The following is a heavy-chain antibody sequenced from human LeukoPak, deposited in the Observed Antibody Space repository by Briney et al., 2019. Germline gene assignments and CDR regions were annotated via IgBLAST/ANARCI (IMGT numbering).Heavy chain of an antibody. Sequence: SETLSLTCSVSGGSISGYYWSWIRQPPGKGLEWIGNIYYSGTTHYNTSLKSRVTISIDTSKNQFSLNLSSVTAAETAVYYCARNGLASSYYGTAVSSQATTV. CDR3: ARNGLASSYYGTAV. D-gene: IGHD3/OR15-3a*01. V-gene: IGHV4-59*08. CDR2: IYYSGTT. CDR1: GGSISGYY. J-gene: IGHJ6*02.